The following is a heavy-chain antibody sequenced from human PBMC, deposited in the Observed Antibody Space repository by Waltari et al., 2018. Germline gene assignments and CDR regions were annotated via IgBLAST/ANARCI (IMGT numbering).Heavy chain of an antibody. V-gene: IGHV4-34*01. Sequence: QVQLQQWGAGLLKPSETLSLTCAVYGGSFSGYYWSWIRQPPGKGLEWIGEINHSGSTNYNPSLKSRVTISVDTSKNQFSLKLSSVTAADTAVYYCARVKGHIVVVTDAFDIWGQGTMVTVSS. CDR2: INHSGST. J-gene: IGHJ3*02. D-gene: IGHD2-21*02. CDR1: GGSFSGYY. CDR3: ARVKGHIVVVTDAFDI.